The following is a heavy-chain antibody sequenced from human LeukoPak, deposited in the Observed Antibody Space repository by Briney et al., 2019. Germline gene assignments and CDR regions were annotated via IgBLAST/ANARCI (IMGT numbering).Heavy chain of an antibody. V-gene: IGHV3-23*01. J-gene: IGHJ4*02. CDR1: RFTFSTYA. CDR3: AKARDYDFWSGYSNYLDY. Sequence: GGSLRLSCGGSRFTFSTYAMSWVRQAPGKGLEWVSGISGSGSSTYYADSVKGRFTISRDNSKNTLYLQMNSLRAEDTAVYYCAKARDYDFWSGYSNYLDYWGQGTLVTVSS. D-gene: IGHD3-3*01. CDR2: ISGSGSST.